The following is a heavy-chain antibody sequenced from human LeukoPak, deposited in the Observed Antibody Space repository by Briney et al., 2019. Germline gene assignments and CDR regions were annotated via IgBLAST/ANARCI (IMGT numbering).Heavy chain of an antibody. CDR2: IYTSGST. D-gene: IGHD3-10*01. V-gene: IGHV4-4*07. J-gene: IGHJ6*04. Sequence: NPSETLSLTCTVSGGSISSYYWSWIRQPAGKGLEWIWRIYTSGSTNYNPSLKSRVTMSVDTSKNQFSLKLSSVTAADTAVYYCARDAAGYGSGSYTSLDVWGKGTTVTVSS. CDR3: ARDAAGYGSGSYTSLDV. CDR1: GGSISSYY.